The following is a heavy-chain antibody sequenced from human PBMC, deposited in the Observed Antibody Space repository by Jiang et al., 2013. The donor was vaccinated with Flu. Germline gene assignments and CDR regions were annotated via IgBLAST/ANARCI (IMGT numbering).Heavy chain of an antibody. CDR3: ARGGGAMFPNDY. Sequence: SGAEVKKPGSSVKVSCKASGGTFSSYTISWVRQAPGQGLEWMGRIIPILGIANYAQKFQGRVTITADKSTSTAYMELSSLRSEDTAVYYCARGGGAMFPNDYWGQGTLVTVSS. V-gene: IGHV1-69*04. D-gene: IGHD3-10*02. J-gene: IGHJ4*02. CDR2: IIPILGIA. CDR1: GGTFSSYT.